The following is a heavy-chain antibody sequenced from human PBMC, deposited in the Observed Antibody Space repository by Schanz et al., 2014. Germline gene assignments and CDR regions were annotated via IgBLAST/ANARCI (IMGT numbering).Heavy chain of an antibody. V-gene: IGHV3-74*01. CDR1: GFTFSSHW. D-gene: IGHD4-17*01. J-gene: IGHJ3*02. Sequence: EVQLVQSGGGLVQPGGSLRLSCAASGFTFSSHWMHWVRQDPGQGLVWVARINSVGSNTDYADSVTGRFTISRDNAKNALYLQMNTLRAEDTTVYYCARKKRVGVYGGKGHDSLDIWGQGTMVTVSS. CDR3: ARKKRVGVYGGKGHDSLDI. CDR2: INSVGSNT.